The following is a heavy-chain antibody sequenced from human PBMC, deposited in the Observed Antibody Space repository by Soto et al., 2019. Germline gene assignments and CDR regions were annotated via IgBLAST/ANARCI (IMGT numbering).Heavy chain of an antibody. CDR1: GFAFTNAW. D-gene: IGHD3-16*01. J-gene: IGHJ4*02. CDR3: TTVASGEYVCDY. Sequence: EVELVESGGVLVKPGGSLRLSCAASGFAFTNAWMTWVRHAPGKALEWVGRIRSQIDGGTTDYAPPVKGRFTISRDDSKNTLYLQMNSLKTEDIAVYYCTTVASGEYVCDYWGQGTLVTVS. V-gene: IGHV3-15*01. CDR2: IRSQIDGGTT.